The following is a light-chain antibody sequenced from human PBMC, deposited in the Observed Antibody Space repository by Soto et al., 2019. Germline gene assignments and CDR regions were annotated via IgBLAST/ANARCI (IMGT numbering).Light chain of an antibody. Sequence: QSALTQPASVSGSPGQSITISCTGTSSDVGAYDFVSWYQHYPGKAPKLVTFDVTHRPPGISDRFSGSKSANTASLTISGLQAEDEAFYYRSSYTTRSTLVFGGGTKLTVL. J-gene: IGLJ2*01. V-gene: IGLV2-14*01. CDR1: SSDVGAYDF. CDR2: DVT. CDR3: SSYTTRSTLV.